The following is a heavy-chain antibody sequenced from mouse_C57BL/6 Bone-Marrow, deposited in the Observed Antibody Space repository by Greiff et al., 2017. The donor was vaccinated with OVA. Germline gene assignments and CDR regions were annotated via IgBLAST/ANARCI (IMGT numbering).Heavy chain of an antibody. V-gene: IGHV5-12*01. CDR2: ISNGGGST. J-gene: IGHJ4*01. D-gene: IGHD2-1*01. Sequence: EVQGVESGGGLVQPGGSLKLSCAASGFTFSDYYMYWVRQTPEKRLEWVAYISNGGGSTYYPDTVKGRFTISRDNAKNTLYLQMSRLKSEDTAMYYRARHPLYGNHAMDYWGQGTSVTVSS. CDR3: ARHPLYGNHAMDY. CDR1: GFTFSDYY.